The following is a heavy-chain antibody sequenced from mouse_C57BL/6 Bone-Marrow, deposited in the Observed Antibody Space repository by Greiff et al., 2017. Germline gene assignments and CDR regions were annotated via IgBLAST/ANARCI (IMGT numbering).Heavy chain of an antibody. J-gene: IGHJ4*01. Sequence: EVQLVESGGGLVQPKGSLKLSCAASGFSFNTYAMNWVRQAPGKGLEWVARIRSKSNNYATYYADSVKDRFTISRDDSESMLYLQMNNLKTEDTAMYYCVRRHYYYGSSYYAMDYWGQGTSVTVSS. V-gene: IGHV10-1*01. D-gene: IGHD1-1*01. CDR3: VRRHYYYGSSYYAMDY. CDR1: GFSFNTYA. CDR2: IRSKSNNYAT.